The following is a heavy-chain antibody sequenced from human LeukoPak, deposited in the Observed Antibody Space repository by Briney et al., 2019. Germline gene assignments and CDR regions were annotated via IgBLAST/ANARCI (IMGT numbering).Heavy chain of an antibody. CDR2: IYHSGST. J-gene: IGHJ6*03. CDR3: ARTTEGGYTYDYFYYYYMDV. D-gene: IGHD5-18*01. Sequence: SETLSLTCIVSGYSINRGYYWGWIRQPPGKGLEWIGSIYHSGSTYYNPSLKSRVTMSVDTSKNQFSLKLSSVTAADTAVYFCARTTEGGYTYDYFYYYYMDVWGKGTTVTISS. V-gene: IGHV4-38-2*02. CDR1: GYSINRGYY.